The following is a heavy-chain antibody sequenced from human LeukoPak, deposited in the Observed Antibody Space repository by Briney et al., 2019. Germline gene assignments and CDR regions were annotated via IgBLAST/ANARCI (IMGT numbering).Heavy chain of an antibody. CDR1: GGSFSGHS. CDR2: VIHGGST. V-gene: IGHV4-34*12. J-gene: IGHJ4*02. D-gene: IGHD2-15*01. CDR3: ARDSPPAHCSGGSCYFDY. Sequence: SETLSLTCAVYGGSFSGHSWSWIRQPPGKGLEWIGEVIHGGSTNYNPSLKSRVTISVDKSKNQFSLKLSSVTAADTAVYYCARDSPPAHCSGGSCYFDYWGQGTLVTVSS.